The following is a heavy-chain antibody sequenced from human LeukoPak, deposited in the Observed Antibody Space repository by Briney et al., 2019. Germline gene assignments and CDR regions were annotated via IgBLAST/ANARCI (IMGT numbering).Heavy chain of an antibody. CDR2: IIPIFGTA. CDR1: GYTFTGYY. CDR3: ARGSRIVVVRGYAFDI. J-gene: IGHJ3*02. D-gene: IGHD3-22*01. Sequence: GASVKVSCKASGYTFTGYYMHWVRPAPGEGLEWVGGIIPIFGTANYAQKFQGRVTITADESTSTAYMELSSLRSEDTAVYYCARGSRIVVVRGYAFDIWGQGTMVTVSS. V-gene: IGHV1-69*13.